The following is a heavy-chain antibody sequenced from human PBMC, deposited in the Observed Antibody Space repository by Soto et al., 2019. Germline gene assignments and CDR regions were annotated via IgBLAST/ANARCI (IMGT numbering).Heavy chain of an antibody. CDR3: ARAPCSSTSCYGY. V-gene: IGHV1-3*01. Sequence: ASVKVSCKASGYTFTSYAMHWVRQAPGQRLEWMGWINAGNGNTKYSQKFQGRVTITRDTSASTAYMELSSLRSEDTAVYYCARAPCSSTSCYGYWGQGTLVTVSS. CDR1: GYTFTSYA. D-gene: IGHD2-2*01. CDR2: INAGNGNT. J-gene: IGHJ4*02.